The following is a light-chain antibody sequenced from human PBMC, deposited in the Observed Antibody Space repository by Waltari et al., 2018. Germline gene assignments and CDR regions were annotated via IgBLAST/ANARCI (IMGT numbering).Light chain of an antibody. V-gene: IGLV3-9*01. CDR2: EDS. CDR3: QVWDSIIF. Sequence: SYELSQPRSVSVALGQTASITCGGNNIGSKNVHWYQQKPGQAPVMVIDEDSNRPSVVLERLSCSKSGNTATLTISSSQAGDEADYYCQVWDSIIFFGGGTKLTVL. J-gene: IGLJ2*01. CDR1: NIGSKN.